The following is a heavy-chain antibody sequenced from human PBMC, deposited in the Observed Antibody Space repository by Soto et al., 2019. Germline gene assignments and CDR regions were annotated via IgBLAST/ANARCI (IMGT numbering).Heavy chain of an antibody. J-gene: IGHJ4*02. CDR2: IYYSGST. CDR3: ARDRVTMVRGLLRPSYYFDY. D-gene: IGHD3-10*01. Sequence: SSETLSLTCTVSGGSISSGDYYWSWIRQHPGKGLEWIGYIYYSGSTYYNPSLKSRVTISVDTSKNQLSLKLNSVTAADTAVYYCARDRVTMVRGLLRPSYYFDYWGQGTLVTVSS. CDR1: GGSISSGDYY. V-gene: IGHV4-31*03.